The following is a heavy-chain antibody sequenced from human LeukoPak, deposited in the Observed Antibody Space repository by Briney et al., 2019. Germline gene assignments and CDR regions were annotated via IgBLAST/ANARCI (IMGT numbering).Heavy chain of an antibody. CDR3: ARDARLIRYYGMDV. V-gene: IGHV1-18*01. J-gene: IGHJ6*02. CDR2: ISAYNGNT. CDR1: TVTXXG. Sequence: TVTXXGISXVRQAPGQGVEWMGWISAYNGNTNYAQKLQGRVTMTTDTSTSTAYMELRSLRSDDTAVYYCARDARLIRYYGMDVWGQGTTVTVSS.